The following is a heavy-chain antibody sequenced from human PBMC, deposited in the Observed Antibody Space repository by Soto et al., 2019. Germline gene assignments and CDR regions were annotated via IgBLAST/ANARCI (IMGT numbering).Heavy chain of an antibody. V-gene: IGHV1-18*01. CDR1: GYTFTSYG. CDR2: ISAYNGNT. Sequence: QVQLVQSGAEVKKPGASVKVSCKASGYTFTSYGISWVRQAPGQGLEWMGWISAYNGNTNYAQKLQGRVTMTTDTSTRTAYMELRSLRSDDTAVYYCAREDSDSSSWYYYYGMDVWGQGTTVTVSS. D-gene: IGHD6-13*01. J-gene: IGHJ6*02. CDR3: AREDSDSSSWYYYYGMDV.